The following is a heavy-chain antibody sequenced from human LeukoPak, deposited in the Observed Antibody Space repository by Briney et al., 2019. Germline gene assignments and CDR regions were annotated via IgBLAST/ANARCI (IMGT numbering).Heavy chain of an antibody. Sequence: GASVKVSCKASGYTFTSYGISWVRQAPGQGLEWMGWISAYNGNTDYAQKLQGRVTMTTDTSTSTAYMELRSLRSDDTAVYYCARDGGGVGALSPDYWGQGTLVTVSS. CDR1: GYTFTSYG. CDR2: ISAYNGNT. J-gene: IGHJ4*02. D-gene: IGHD1-26*01. CDR3: ARDGGGVGALSPDY. V-gene: IGHV1-18*01.